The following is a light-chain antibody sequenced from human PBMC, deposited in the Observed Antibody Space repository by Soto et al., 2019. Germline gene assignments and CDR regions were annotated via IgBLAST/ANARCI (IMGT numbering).Light chain of an antibody. CDR1: PSVTNY. CDR2: GAF. J-gene: IGKJ5*01. CDR3: QQRNIWPPVT. Sequence: EIVLPQSPATRSLSPGERATLSCRASPSVTNYLAWYQQKPGQPPRLLIYGAFNRAAGIPARFSGSGSGTDFTLTISSLEPEDSAVYYCQQRNIWPPVTFGQGTRLEIK. V-gene: IGKV3-11*01.